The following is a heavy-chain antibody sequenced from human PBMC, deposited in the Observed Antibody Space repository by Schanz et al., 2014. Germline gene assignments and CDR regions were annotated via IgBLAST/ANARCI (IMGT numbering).Heavy chain of an antibody. D-gene: IGHD3-16*01. CDR2: LSASGGHT. J-gene: IGHJ3*02. CDR3: AKGVGGGLLLGSTFDN. Sequence: EVQLVQSGGGLVQPGGSLRLSCAASEFSFSSFGMNWVRQAPGKGLEWVSGLSASGGHTYYADSVKGRFTISRDNSKNTVYLEMNNVRVDDTAVYYCAKGVGGGLLLGSTFDNWGQGTMVTVTS. CDR1: EFSFSSFG. V-gene: IGHV3-23*04.